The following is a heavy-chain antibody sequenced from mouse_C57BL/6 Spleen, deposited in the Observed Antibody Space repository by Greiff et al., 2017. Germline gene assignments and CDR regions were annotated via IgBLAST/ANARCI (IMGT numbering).Heavy chain of an antibody. CDR2: INPNNGGT. D-gene: IGHD4-1*01. Sequence: EVQLQQSGPELVKPGASVKISCKASGYTFTDYYMNWVKQSHGKSLEWIGDINPNNGGTSYNQKFKGKATLTVDKSSSTAYMELRSLTSEDSAVYYCARRVGRFDYWGQGTTLTVSS. J-gene: IGHJ2*01. CDR1: GYTFTDYY. V-gene: IGHV1-26*01. CDR3: ARRVGRFDY.